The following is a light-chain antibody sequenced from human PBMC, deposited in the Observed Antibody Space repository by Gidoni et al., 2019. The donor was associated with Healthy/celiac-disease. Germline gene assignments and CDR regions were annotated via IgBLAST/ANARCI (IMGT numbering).Light chain of an antibody. CDR2: DAS. CDR1: QDISNY. Sequence: TLSPSSLSASVGDRVTITCQASQDISNYLNWYQQKPGKAPKLLIYDASNLETGVPSRFSGSGSGTDFTFTISSLQPEDIATYYCQQYDNLPLTFGGXTKVEIK. V-gene: IGKV1-33*01. CDR3: QQYDNLPLT. J-gene: IGKJ4*01.